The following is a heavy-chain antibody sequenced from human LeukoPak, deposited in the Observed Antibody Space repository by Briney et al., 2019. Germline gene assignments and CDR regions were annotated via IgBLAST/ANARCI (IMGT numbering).Heavy chain of an antibody. CDR1: GFTFSSYS. D-gene: IGHD1-26*01. CDR2: ISSSSSYT. CDR3: AREHSGSPREEGAFDI. Sequence: NPGGSLRLSCAASGFTFSSYSMNWVRQAPGKGLEWVSSISSSSSYTYYADSVKGRFTISRDNAKNSLYLQMNSLRAEDTAVYYCAREHSGSPREEGAFDIWGQGTMVTVSS. J-gene: IGHJ3*02. V-gene: IGHV3-21*01.